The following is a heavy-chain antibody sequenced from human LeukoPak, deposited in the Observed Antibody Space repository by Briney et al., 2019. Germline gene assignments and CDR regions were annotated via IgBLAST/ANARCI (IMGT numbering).Heavy chain of an antibody. V-gene: IGHV4-31*03. J-gene: IGHJ4*02. CDR2: IHPSGML. D-gene: IGHD3-22*01. Sequence: SQTLSLTCTVSGASFNSDDQYWNWIRHSPGKGLEWIGSIHPSGMLYNNPSLESRLTMSRDTSKNQSSLNLNSVTAADTAVYFCSRGLDSRKIGYWGQGILVTVSS. CDR3: SRGLDSRKIGY. CDR1: GASFNSDDQY.